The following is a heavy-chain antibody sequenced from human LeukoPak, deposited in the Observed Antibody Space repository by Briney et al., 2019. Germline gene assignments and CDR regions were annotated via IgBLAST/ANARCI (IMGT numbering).Heavy chain of an antibody. CDR3: AKSSRAEMATTPYFYY. CDR1: GFTFSSYG. CDR2: ISYDGSNK. J-gene: IGHJ4*02. Sequence: PPGRSLRLSCAASGFTFSSYGMHWVRQAPGKGLEWVAVISYDGSNKYYADSVKGRFTISRDNSKNTLYLQMNSLRAEDTAVYYCAKSSRAEMATTPYFYYWGQGTLVTVSS. V-gene: IGHV3-30*18. D-gene: IGHD5-24*01.